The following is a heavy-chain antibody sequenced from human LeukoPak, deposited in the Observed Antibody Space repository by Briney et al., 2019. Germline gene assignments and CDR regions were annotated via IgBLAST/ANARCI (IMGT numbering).Heavy chain of an antibody. Sequence: SETLSLTCAVYGGSFSGYYWSWLRQPPGKGLEWNGEIKHSGSTTYNPSLKSRVTISLDTSKNQVSLKLNSVTAADTAVYYCATYHYGSGSYHNHPNFDSWGQGTLVTVSS. V-gene: IGHV4-34*01. CDR1: GGSFSGYY. D-gene: IGHD3-10*01. CDR3: ATYHYGSGSYHNHPNFDS. CDR2: IKHSGST. J-gene: IGHJ4*02.